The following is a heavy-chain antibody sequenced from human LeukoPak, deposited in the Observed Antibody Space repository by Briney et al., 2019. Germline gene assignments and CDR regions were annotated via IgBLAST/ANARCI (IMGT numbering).Heavy chain of an antibody. J-gene: IGHJ4*02. V-gene: IGHV4-59*01. D-gene: IGHD5-18*01. CDR2: IYYSGST. CDR1: GGSISSYY. CDR3: ARVKGSSYGYYFDY. Sequence: SETLSLTCTVSGGSISSYYWSWLRQPPGKGLEGIGDIYYSGSTNYNPSLKSRVTISVDTSKNQFSLKLSSVTAADTAVYYCARVKGSSYGYYFDYWGQGTLVTVSS.